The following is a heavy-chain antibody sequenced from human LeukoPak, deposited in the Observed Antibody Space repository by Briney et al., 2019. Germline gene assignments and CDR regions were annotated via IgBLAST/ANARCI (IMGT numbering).Heavy chain of an antibody. CDR2: IYTSGST. CDR3: ARGGEVVAATFDY. CDR1: GGSISSYY. Sequence: SETLSLTCTVSGGSISSYYWSWIRQSAGKGLEWIGRIYTSGSTKYNPSLKSRVTMSVDTSKNQFSLELNSVTAADTAVYYCARGGEVVAATFDYWAQGTPVTVSS. D-gene: IGHD2-15*01. J-gene: IGHJ4*02. V-gene: IGHV4-4*07.